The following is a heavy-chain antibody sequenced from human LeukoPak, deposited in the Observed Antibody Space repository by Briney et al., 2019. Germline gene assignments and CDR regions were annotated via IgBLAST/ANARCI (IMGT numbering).Heavy chain of an antibody. J-gene: IGHJ4*02. CDR3: ARFNEGSGRKGIDY. CDR2: IYYSGST. CDR1: GGSISSGDYY. D-gene: IGHD3-10*01. Sequence: SQTLSLTCTISGGSISSGDYYWSWIRQHPGKGLEWIGYIYYSGSTYYNPSLKSRVTISLDTSKNQFSLRLTSVTAADTAVYYCARFNEGSGRKGIDYWGQGTLVTVSS. V-gene: IGHV4-31*03.